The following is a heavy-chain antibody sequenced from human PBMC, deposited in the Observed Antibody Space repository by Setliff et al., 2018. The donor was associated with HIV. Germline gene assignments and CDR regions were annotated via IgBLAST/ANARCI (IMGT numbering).Heavy chain of an antibody. J-gene: IGHJ3*02. CDR2: IHISGNT. V-gene: IGHV4-61*09. Sequence: SETLSLTCTVSGGSINSGTYYWNWIRQPAGKGLEWIGHIHISGNTNYNLSLKSRVTISLDTSKNHFSLNLTSMTAADTAAYYCARGLWAPGLGEGAFDIWGQGTKVTVSS. CDR3: ARGLWAPGLGEGAFDI. CDR1: GGSINSGTYY. D-gene: IGHD3-16*01.